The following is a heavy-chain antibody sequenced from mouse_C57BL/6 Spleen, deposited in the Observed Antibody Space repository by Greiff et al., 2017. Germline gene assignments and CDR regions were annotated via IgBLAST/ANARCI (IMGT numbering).Heavy chain of an antibody. CDR3: AKEYYGYAMDY. Sequence: EVQRVESGGGLVKPGGSLKLSCAASGFTFSSYTMSWVRQTPEKRLEWVATISGGGGNTYYPDSVKGRFTISRDNAKNTLYLQMSSLRSEDTALYYCAKEYYGYAMDYWGQGTSVTVSS. CDR2: ISGGGGNT. V-gene: IGHV5-9*01. CDR1: GFTFSSYT. D-gene: IGHD1-1*01. J-gene: IGHJ4*01.